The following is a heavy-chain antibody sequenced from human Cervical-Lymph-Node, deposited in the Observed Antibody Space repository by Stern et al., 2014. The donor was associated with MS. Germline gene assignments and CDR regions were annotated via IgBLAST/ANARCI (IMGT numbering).Heavy chain of an antibody. CDR2: INPSGDST. CDR3: ARRRDGYNFAY. Sequence: QVQLVQSGAEVKKPGASVKVSCKASGYTFSSYYMHWVRQAPGQGLEWMVMINPSGDSTSYAQKFQCRVTMTRDTSTSTVYMELSSLRSEDTAVYYCARRRDGYNFAYWGQGTLVTVSS. J-gene: IGHJ4*02. D-gene: IGHD5-24*01. V-gene: IGHV1-46*01. CDR1: GYTFSSYY.